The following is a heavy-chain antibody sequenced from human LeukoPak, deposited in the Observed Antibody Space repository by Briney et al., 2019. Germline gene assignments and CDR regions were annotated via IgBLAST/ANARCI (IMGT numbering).Heavy chain of an antibody. J-gene: IGHJ2*01. Sequence: SETLSLTCTVSGGSISSGSCYWSWIRQPAGKGLEWIGRIYTSGSTNYNPSLKSRVTISVDTSKNQFSLKLSSVTAADTAVYYCARGGEAAAAWYFDLWGRGTLVTVSS. D-gene: IGHD6-13*01. CDR1: GGSISSGSCY. CDR2: IYTSGST. V-gene: IGHV4-61*02. CDR3: ARGGEAAAAWYFDL.